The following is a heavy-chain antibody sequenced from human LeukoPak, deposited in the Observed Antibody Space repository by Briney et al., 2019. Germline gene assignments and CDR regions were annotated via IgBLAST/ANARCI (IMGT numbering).Heavy chain of an antibody. D-gene: IGHD3/OR15-3a*01. CDR2: IIPIFGTA. V-gene: IGHV1-69*13. CDR1: GYTFTSYG. J-gene: IGHJ6*02. Sequence: SVKVSCKASGYTFTSYGISWVRQAPGQGLEWMGGIIPIFGTANYAQKFQGRVTITADESTSTAYMELSSLRSEDTAVYYCARTPGTVYYYYGMDVWGQGTTVTVSS. CDR3: ARTPGTVYYYYGMDV.